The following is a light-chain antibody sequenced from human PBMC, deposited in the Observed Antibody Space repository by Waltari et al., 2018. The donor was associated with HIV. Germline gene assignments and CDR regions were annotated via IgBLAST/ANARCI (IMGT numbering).Light chain of an antibody. CDR2: WAS. V-gene: IGKV4-1*01. Sequence: DIVMTQSPDSLAASLGERATINCKSNQTVLYTSNTKNYLAWYQQKPGQPPKLRIYWASTRESGVPDRFSGSGSGTDFTLTIRSLQAEDVAVYYCQQYFSTPWTFGQGTKVEIK. J-gene: IGKJ1*01. CDR1: QTVLYTSNTKNY. CDR3: QQYFSTPWT.